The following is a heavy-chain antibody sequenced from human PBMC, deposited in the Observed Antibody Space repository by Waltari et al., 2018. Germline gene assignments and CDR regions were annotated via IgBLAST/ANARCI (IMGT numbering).Heavy chain of an antibody. J-gene: IGHJ3*02. Sequence: QVRLVQSGAEVKKPGSSVKVSCKASGGTFSSYAISWVRQAPGQGLEWMGGIIPIFGTANYAQKFQGRVTITADESTSTAYMELSSLRSEDTAVYYCARRKGATVTSTTGAFDIWGQGTMVTVSS. CDR2: IIPIFGTA. CDR1: GGTFSSYA. CDR3: ARRKGATVTSTTGAFDI. V-gene: IGHV1-69*13. D-gene: IGHD4-17*01.